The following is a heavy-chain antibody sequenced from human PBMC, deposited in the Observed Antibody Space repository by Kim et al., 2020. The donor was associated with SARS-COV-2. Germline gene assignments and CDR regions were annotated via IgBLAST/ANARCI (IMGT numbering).Heavy chain of an antibody. Sequence: SVKVSCKASGGTFSSYAISWVRQAPGQGLEWMGGIIPIFGTANYAQKFQGRVTITADESTSTAYMELSSLRSEDTAVYYCARGLFAPRSYYGSGSYSMDNWFDPWGQGTLVTVSS. CDR3: ARGLFAPRSYYGSGSYSMDNWFDP. CDR1: GGTFSSYA. CDR2: IIPIFGTA. D-gene: IGHD3-10*01. V-gene: IGHV1-69*13. J-gene: IGHJ5*02.